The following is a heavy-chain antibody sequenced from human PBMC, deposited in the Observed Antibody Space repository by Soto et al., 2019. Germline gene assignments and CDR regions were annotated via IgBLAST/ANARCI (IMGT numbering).Heavy chain of an antibody. J-gene: IGHJ2*01. Sequence: GASVKVSCKASGGTFSSYAISWVRQAPGQGLEWMGGIIPIFGTANYAQKFQGRVTITADKSTSTAYMELSSLRSEDTAVYYCARVGMGPYSSGWYPPQNWYFDLWGRGTLVTVSS. CDR2: IIPIFGTA. CDR3: ARVGMGPYSSGWYPPQNWYFDL. D-gene: IGHD6-19*01. CDR1: GGTFSSYA. V-gene: IGHV1-69*06.